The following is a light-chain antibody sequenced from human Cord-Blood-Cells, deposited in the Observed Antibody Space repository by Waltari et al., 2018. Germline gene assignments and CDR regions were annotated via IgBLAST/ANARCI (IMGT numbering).Light chain of an antibody. J-gene: IGLJ3*02. CDR3: CSYAGSSTWV. Sequence: QSALTQPAPVSGSPGQSITISCTGTSSHVGSYNLVSWYKQHPGKAPKLMISEGRQRPSGVANRSSGSKSGNTASLTISGLQAEDEADYYCCSYAGSSTWVFGGGTKLTVL. V-gene: IGLV2-23*01. CDR1: SSHVGSYNL. CDR2: EGR.